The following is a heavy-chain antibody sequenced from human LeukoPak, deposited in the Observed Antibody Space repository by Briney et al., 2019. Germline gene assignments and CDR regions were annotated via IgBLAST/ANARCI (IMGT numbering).Heavy chain of an antibody. Sequence: GGSLRLSCAASGFSFSNFAIHWVRQAPGKGLEWLAVISHDGTTKYYADSVKGRFTISRDNSNNSLSLQMNSLGAEDTAVYYCARARGRWHLLPLDFWGQGTLVTVSS. V-gene: IGHV3-30*04. CDR1: GFSFSNFA. D-gene: IGHD1-26*01. J-gene: IGHJ4*02. CDR3: ARARGRWHLLPLDF. CDR2: ISHDGTTK.